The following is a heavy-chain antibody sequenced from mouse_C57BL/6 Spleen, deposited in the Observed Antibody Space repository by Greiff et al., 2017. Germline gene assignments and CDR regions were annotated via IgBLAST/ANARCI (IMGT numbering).Heavy chain of an antibody. CDR1: GYTFTSYT. CDR3: AKEELGYYAMDY. V-gene: IGHV1-4*01. D-gene: IGHD3-3*01. CDR2: INPSSGYT. Sequence: VQLQQSGAELARPGASVKMSCKASGYTFTSYTMHWVKQRPGQGLEWIGYINPSSGYTKYNQKFKDKATLTAAKSSSTAYMQLSSLTSEDSAVYYCAKEELGYYAMDYWGQGTSVTVSS. J-gene: IGHJ4*01.